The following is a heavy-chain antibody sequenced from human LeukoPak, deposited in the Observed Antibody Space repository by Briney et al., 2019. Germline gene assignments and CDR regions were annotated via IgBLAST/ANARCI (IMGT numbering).Heavy chain of an antibody. CDR1: GVSISNDNW. J-gene: IGHJ4*02. CDR3: ATRPKTHSGAWYDAPGPFDH. Sequence: SGTLSLTCAASGVSISNDNWWCWVRQPPGKGLEWIGEIHHTGNTNYNASLKSRFTMSIDMSKNQLSLNINSLTAADTAVYYCATRPKTHSGAWYDAPGPFDHWGQGTLVTVSS. D-gene: IGHD6-19*01. CDR2: IHHTGNT. V-gene: IGHV4-4*02.